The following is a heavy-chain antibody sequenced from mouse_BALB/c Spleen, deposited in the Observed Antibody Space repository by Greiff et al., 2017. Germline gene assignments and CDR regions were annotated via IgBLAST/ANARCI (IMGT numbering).Heavy chain of an antibody. CDR1: GFTFTDYY. V-gene: IGHV7-3*02. Sequence: EVQLVESGGGLVQPGGSLRLSCATSGFTFTDYYMSWVRQPPGKALEWLGFIRNKANGYTTEYSASVKGRFNISRDNSQSILYLQMNTLRAEDSATYYCARALFTWHYAMDYWGQGTSVTVSS. D-gene: IGHD6-1*01. CDR3: ARALFTWHYAMDY. J-gene: IGHJ4*01. CDR2: IRNKANGYTT.